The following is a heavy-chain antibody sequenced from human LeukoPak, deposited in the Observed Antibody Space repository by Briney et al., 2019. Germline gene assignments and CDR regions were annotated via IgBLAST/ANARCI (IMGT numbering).Heavy chain of an antibody. Sequence: ASVKVSCKASGYTFTSYGISWVRQATGQGLEWMGWMNPNSGNTGYAQKFQGRVTMTRNTSISTAYMELSSLRSEDTAVYYCARAGYDILTGYYYYYYMDVWGKGTTVTISS. CDR2: MNPNSGNT. CDR1: GYTFTSYG. J-gene: IGHJ6*03. D-gene: IGHD3-9*01. CDR3: ARAGYDILTGYYYYYYMDV. V-gene: IGHV1-8*02.